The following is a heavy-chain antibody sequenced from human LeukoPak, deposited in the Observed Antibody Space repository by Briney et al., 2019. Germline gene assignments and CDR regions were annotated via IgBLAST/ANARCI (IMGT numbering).Heavy chain of an antibody. CDR2: IWYDGSNK. CDR3: ARDLTGYTKAFDY. V-gene: IGHV3-33*01. Sequence: GRSLRLSCAASGFTFSSYGMHWVRQAPGKGLDWVAVIWYDGSNKYYADSVKGRFTISRDNSKNPLYLQMNSLRAEDTAVYYCARDLTGYTKAFDYWGQGTLVTVSS. D-gene: IGHD3-9*01. CDR1: GFTFSSYG. J-gene: IGHJ4*02.